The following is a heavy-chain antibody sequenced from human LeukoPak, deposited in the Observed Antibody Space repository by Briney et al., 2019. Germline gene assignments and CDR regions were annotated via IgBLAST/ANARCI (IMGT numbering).Heavy chain of an antibody. CDR3: AKDRLQDTSGYWVDY. V-gene: IGHV3-21*04. J-gene: IGHJ4*02. Sequence: GGSLRLSCAASGFTFSNYTMNWVRQAPGKGLEWISSISSSNIHIYNADSMKGRFTISRDNAKNSLYLQMNSRRAEDTAVYYCAKDRLQDTSGYWVDYWGQGTLVTVSS. CDR2: ISSSNIHI. D-gene: IGHD3-22*01. CDR1: GFTFSNYT.